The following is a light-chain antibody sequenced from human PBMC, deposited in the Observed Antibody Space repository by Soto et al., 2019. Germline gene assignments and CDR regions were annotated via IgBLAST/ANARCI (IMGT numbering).Light chain of an antibody. V-gene: IGKV1-5*03. CDR1: QTINSW. Sequence: DIQMTQSPSTLSASVGDRVTITCRASQTINSWLAWNQQKPGKAPNLLIYKASSLESGVPSRFSGSGSGTEFTLTISSLQPDDFATYYCQQYNTYPRTFGQGTKVE. J-gene: IGKJ1*01. CDR2: KAS. CDR3: QQYNTYPRT.